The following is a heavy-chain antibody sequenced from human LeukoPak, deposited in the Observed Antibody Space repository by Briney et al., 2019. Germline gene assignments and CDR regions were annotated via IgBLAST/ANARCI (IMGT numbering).Heavy chain of an antibody. CDR3: ASPRGDDSGGYYTWYFHH. J-gene: IGHJ1*01. CDR1: GGSISHYY. V-gene: IGHV4-4*09. CDR2: SGST. Sequence: SETLSLTCTVSGGSISHYYWGWIRQPPGKGLEWIGSGSTYYNPSLKSRVTISVDTSKNQFSLKLSSVTAADTAVYFCASPRGDDSGGYYTWYFHHWGQGILVTVSS. D-gene: IGHD3-22*01.